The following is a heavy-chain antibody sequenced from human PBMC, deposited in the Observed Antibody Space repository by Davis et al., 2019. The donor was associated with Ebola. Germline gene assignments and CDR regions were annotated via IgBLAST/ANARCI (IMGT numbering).Heavy chain of an antibody. J-gene: IGHJ3*02. CDR1: GFTFSSYE. CDR2: ISSSGSTI. V-gene: IGHV3-48*03. D-gene: IGHD2-2*02. CDR3: ARDSLFYCSSTSCYTDVFDI. Sequence: PGGSLRLSCAASGFTFSSYEMNWVRQAPGKGLEWVSYISSSGSTIYYADSVKGRFTISRDNAKNTLYLQMNSLRAEDTAVYYCARDSLFYCSSTSCYTDVFDIWGQGTMVTVSS.